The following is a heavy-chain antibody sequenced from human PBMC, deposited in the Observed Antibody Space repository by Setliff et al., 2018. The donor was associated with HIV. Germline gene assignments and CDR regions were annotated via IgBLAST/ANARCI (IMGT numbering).Heavy chain of an antibody. CDR2: ISANNGNT. D-gene: IGHD7-27*01. V-gene: IGHV1-18*01. Sequence: ASVKVSCKASGYTFTSFGINWVRQAPGQGLEWMGWISANNGNTNYAQRLHDRVTMTTDTSTSTVYMELRSRRSDDTAVYYCARGGTGRPRPIDYWGQGTLVTVSS. CDR3: ARGGTGRPRPIDY. CDR1: GYTFTSFG. J-gene: IGHJ4*02.